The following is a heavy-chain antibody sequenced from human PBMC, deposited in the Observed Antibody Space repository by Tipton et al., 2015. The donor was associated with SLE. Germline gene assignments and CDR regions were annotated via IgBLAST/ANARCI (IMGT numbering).Heavy chain of an antibody. CDR1: GGSISSGGYS. CDR2: IYHSGST. Sequence: TLSLTCAVSGGSISSGGYSWSWIRQPPGKGLEWIGYIYHSGSTYYNPSLKSRVTISVDTSKNQFYLELKSVTAADTAVYYCARERGSYYYFDSWGQGTLATVSS. CDR3: ARERGSYYYFDS. D-gene: IGHD3-10*01. V-gene: IGHV4-30-2*01. J-gene: IGHJ4*02.